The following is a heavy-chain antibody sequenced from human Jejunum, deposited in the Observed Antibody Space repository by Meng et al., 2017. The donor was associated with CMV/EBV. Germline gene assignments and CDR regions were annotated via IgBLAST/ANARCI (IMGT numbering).Heavy chain of an antibody. CDR3: ARGAMSFES. J-gene: IGHJ5*01. V-gene: IGHV3-66*01. Sequence: QLVESGGGLVQPGGSLRFSCAVSGISVTTNYMTWVRQTPGKGLEWVSVIYSGGDKTYYADSVKGRFTISRDSSRNTLYLQMTSLRAGDTALYYCARGAMSFESWGQGTLVTVSS. CDR2: IYSGGDKT. CDR1: GISVTTNY.